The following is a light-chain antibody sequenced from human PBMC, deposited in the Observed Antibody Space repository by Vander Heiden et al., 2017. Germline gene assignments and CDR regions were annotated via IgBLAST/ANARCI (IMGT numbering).Light chain of an antibody. Sequence: AWAQPRSVSGSPGQSVPISCTGTSSDVGGYNYVSWYQQHPGKAPKLMIYDVSKRPSGVPDRFSGSKSGNTASLTISGLQAEDEADYYCCSYAGSYTYVFGTGTKVTVL. CDR2: DVS. J-gene: IGLJ1*01. CDR3: CSYAGSYTYV. CDR1: SSDVGGYNY. V-gene: IGLV2-11*01.